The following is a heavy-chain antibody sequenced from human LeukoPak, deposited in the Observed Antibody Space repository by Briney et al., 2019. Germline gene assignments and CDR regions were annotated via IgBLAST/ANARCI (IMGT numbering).Heavy chain of an antibody. D-gene: IGHD3-22*01. CDR3: AKTRVTMIVVVFYAFDI. J-gene: IGHJ3*02. CDR2: ISGSGGST. V-gene: IGHV3-23*01. Sequence: GGSLRLSCAASGFTFSSYAMSWVRQAPGKGLEWVSAISGSGGSTYYADSVKGRFTIFRDNSKNTLYLQMNSLRAEDTAVYYCAKTRVTMIVVVFYAFDIWGQGTMVTVSS. CDR1: GFTFSSYA.